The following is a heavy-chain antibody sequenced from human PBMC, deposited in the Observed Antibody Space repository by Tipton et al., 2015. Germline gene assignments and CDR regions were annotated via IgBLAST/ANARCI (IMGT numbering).Heavy chain of an antibody. Sequence: GSLRLSCAASGFTFSNSWMHWVRQAPGKGLVWVSRIRSDGSSTSYADSVKGRFTISRDNAKNTLYLQMNSLRAEDTAVYYCARFNYDSSGYYFDYWGQGTLVTVSS. CDR2: IRSDGSST. V-gene: IGHV3-74*01. CDR1: GFTFSNSW. CDR3: ARFNYDSSGYYFDY. J-gene: IGHJ4*02. D-gene: IGHD3-22*01.